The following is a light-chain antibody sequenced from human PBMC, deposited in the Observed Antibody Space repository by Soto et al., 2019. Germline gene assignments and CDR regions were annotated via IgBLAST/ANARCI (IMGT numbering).Light chain of an antibody. J-gene: IGLJ2*01. CDR2: VGTGGIVG. CDR1: SGYSNYK. V-gene: IGLV9-49*01. Sequence: QAVVTQPPSASASLGASVTLTCTLSSGYSNYKVDWYQQRPGKGPRFVMRVGTGGIVGSKGDGFPDRFSVLGSGLNRFLTIKNIQEEDESDYHCGADHGSGSNFVVVFGGGTKLTVL. CDR3: GADHGSGSNFVVV.